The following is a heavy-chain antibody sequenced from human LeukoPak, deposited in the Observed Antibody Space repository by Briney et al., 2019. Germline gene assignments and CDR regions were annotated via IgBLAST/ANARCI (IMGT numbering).Heavy chain of an antibody. Sequence: SETLSLTCTVSGGSISSYYWSWIRQPPGKGLEWIGYIYYSGSTNYNPSLKSRVTISVDTSKNQFSLKLSSVTAADTAVYYCARESGVGAAAGHYFDYWGQGTLVTVSS. CDR2: IYYSGST. D-gene: IGHD6-13*01. V-gene: IGHV4-59*01. J-gene: IGHJ4*02. CDR3: ARESGVGAAAGHYFDY. CDR1: GGSISSYY.